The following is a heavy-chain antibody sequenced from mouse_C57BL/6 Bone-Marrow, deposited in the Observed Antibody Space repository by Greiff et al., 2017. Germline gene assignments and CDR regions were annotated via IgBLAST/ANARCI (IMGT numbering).Heavy chain of an antibody. CDR2: IHPNSGST. CDR1: GYTFTSYW. J-gene: IGHJ3*01. D-gene: IGHD1-1*01. CDR3: AGGVHGSPPFAY. Sequence: VQLQQPGAELVKPGASVKLSCKASGYTFTSYWMHWVKPRPGQGLEWIGMIHPNSGSTNYNEKFKSKATLTVDKSSSTAYMQLSSLTSEDSAVYYCAGGVHGSPPFAYWGQGTLVTVSA. V-gene: IGHV1-64*01.